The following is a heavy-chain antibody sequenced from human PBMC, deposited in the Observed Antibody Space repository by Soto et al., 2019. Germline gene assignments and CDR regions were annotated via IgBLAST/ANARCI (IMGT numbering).Heavy chain of an antibody. CDR3: ATDSVVVPAARALYGGAFDI. CDR2: ISSSGSTI. D-gene: IGHD2-2*01. J-gene: IGHJ3*02. Sequence: EVQLVEAGGGLVQPGGSLRLSCAASGFTFSSYEMNWVRHAPGTGLEWVAYISSSGSTIYYADSVKGRFTISRDNAKNALYLQMNSLRAEDTAVYYCATDSVVVPAARALYGGAFDIWGQGTMVTVSS. CDR1: GFTFSSYE. V-gene: IGHV3-48*03.